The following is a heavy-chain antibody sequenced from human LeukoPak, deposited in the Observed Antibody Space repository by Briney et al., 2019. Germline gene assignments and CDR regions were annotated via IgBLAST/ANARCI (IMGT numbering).Heavy chain of an antibody. CDR3: ARERGSGWDFFDY. J-gene: IGHJ4*02. V-gene: IGHV4-59*01. Sequence: SETLSLTCTVSGGSISSYYWSWIRQPPGKGLEWIGYIYYSGSTNYNPSLKSRVTISVDTSKNQFSLKLSSVTAADTAVYYCARERGSGWDFFDYWGQGTLITVSS. CDR2: IYYSGST. CDR1: GGSISSYY. D-gene: IGHD6-19*01.